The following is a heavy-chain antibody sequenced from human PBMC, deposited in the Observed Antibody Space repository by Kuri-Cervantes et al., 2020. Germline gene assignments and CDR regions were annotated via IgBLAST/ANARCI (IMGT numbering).Heavy chain of an antibody. V-gene: IGHV3-48*02. D-gene: IGHD5-24*01. J-gene: IGHJ4*02. Sequence: GESLKISCAASGFTFSSYSMNWVRQAPGKGLEWVSYISSSSSTIYYADSVKGRFTISRDNAKNSLYLQMNSLRDEDTAVYYCVRGSRDGYKNFLDYWGQGTLVTVSS. CDR2: ISSSSSTI. CDR1: GFTFSSYS. CDR3: VRGSRDGYKNFLDY.